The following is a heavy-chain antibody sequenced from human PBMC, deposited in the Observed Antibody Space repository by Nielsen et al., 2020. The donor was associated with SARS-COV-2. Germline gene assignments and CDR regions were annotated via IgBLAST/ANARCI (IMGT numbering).Heavy chain of an antibody. V-gene: IGHV3-7*03. CDR2: IKQDGSEK. D-gene: IGHD6-19*01. J-gene: IGHJ5*02. Sequence: GESLKISCAASEFTFTTYWMSWVRQAPGKGLEWVANIKQDGSEKYYVDSVKGRFIISRDNAKNSLYLQMNSLRAEDTAVYYCARGEGYSSGWYGSGVNWFDPWGQGTLVTVSS. CDR3: ARGEGYSSGWYGSGVNWFDP. CDR1: EFTFTTYW.